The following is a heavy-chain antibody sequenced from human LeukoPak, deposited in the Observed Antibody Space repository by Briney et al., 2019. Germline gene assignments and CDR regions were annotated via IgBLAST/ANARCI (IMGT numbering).Heavy chain of an antibody. V-gene: IGHV4-30-2*01. J-gene: IGHJ5*02. CDR3: ARGQEGWFDP. CDR1: GGSINSGGYS. Sequence: NPSETLSLTCAVSGGSINSGGYSWSWIRQPPGKGLEWIGYIYHSGSTYYNPSLKSRVTISVDRSKNQFSLKLSSVTAADTAVYYCARGQEGWFDPWGQGTLVTVSS. CDR2: IYHSGST.